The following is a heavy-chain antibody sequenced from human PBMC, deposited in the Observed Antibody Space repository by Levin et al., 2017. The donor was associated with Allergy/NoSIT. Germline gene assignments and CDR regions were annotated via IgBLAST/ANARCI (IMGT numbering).Heavy chain of an antibody. J-gene: IGHJ4*02. CDR2: ISGSGGST. V-gene: IGHV3-23*01. Sequence: GESLKISCAASGFTFSSYAMSWVRQAPGKGLEWVSTISGSGGSTYYADSVKGRFTISRDNSKNTLYLQMNSLRAEDTAVYYCAKRAAGSVVWAQADYWGQGTLVAVSS. CDR3: AKRAAGSVVWAQADY. D-gene: IGHD6-13*01. CDR1: GFTFSSYA.